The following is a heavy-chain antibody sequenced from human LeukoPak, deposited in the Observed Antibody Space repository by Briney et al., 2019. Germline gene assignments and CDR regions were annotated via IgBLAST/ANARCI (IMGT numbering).Heavy chain of an antibody. Sequence: ASVKVSCKASGYTFTSYGISWVRQAPGQGLEWMGWISAYNGNTNYAQKLQGRVTMTIDTSTSTAYMELRSLRSDDTAVYYCARETGLYYYDSSGFYRLNYFDYGGRGTLVTVSS. CDR1: GYTFTSYG. CDR3: ARETGLYYYDSSGFYRLNYFDY. D-gene: IGHD3-22*01. J-gene: IGHJ4*02. V-gene: IGHV1-18*01. CDR2: ISAYNGNT.